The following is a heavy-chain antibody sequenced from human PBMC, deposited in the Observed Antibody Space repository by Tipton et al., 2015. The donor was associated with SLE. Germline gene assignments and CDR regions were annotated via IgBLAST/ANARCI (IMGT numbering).Heavy chain of an antibody. CDR3: ARLGSTTYLTLDGFYFDY. D-gene: IGHD2/OR15-2a*01. J-gene: IGHJ4*02. CDR2: VYDSGTT. CDR1: GDYITSDIYY. V-gene: IGHV4-39*07. Sequence: TLSLTCFVSGDYITSDIYYWGWIRQPPGRGLEWIGSVYDSGTTYYNPSLKSRVTMSVDTSKTQFSLNLSSLTAADTAVYFCARLGSTTYLTLDGFYFDYWGQGTRVTVSS.